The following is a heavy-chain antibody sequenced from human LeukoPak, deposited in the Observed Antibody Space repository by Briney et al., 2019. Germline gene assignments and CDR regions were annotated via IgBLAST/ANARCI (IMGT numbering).Heavy chain of an antibody. Sequence: SETLSLTCTVSGGSISSGSYYWSWIRQPAGKGLEWIGRIYASGSTNYNPSLTSRVTISLNTSKNQCSLKLSSVTAADTAMYYCARRATTGLRTFDIWGQGTMVTVSS. V-gene: IGHV4-61*02. CDR2: IYASGST. CDR1: GGSISSGSYY. D-gene: IGHD1-26*01. J-gene: IGHJ3*02. CDR3: ARRATTGLRTFDI.